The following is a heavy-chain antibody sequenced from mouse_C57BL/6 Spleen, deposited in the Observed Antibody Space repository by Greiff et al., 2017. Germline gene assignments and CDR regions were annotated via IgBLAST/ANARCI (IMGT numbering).Heavy chain of an antibody. CDR2: IYPGSGST. V-gene: IGHV1-55*01. J-gene: IGHJ1*03. D-gene: IGHD1-1*01. Sequence: QFQLQQPGAELVKPGASVKMSCKASGYTFTSYWITWVKQRPGQGLEWIGDIYPGSGSTNYNEKFKSKATLTVDTSSSTAYMQLSSLRSEDSAVYYCAPYGSSYDWYFDVWGTGTTVTVSS. CDR1: GYTFTSYW. CDR3: APYGSSYDWYFDV.